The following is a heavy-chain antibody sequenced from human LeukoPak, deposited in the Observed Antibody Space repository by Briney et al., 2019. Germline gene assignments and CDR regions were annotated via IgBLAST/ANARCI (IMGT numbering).Heavy chain of an antibody. CDR1: GGSFSGYY. D-gene: IGHD5-18*01. CDR2: INHSGST. V-gene: IGHV4-34*01. CDR3: ARERGYSYWSYFDY. J-gene: IGHJ4*02. Sequence: PSETLSPTCAVYGGSFSGYYWSWIRQPPGKGLEWIGEINHSGSTNYNPSLKSRVTISVDTSKNQFSLKLSSVTAADTAVYYCARERGYSYWSYFDYWGQGTLLTVSS.